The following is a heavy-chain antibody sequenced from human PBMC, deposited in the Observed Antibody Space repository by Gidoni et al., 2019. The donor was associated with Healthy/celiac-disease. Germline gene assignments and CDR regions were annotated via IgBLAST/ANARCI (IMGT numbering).Heavy chain of an antibody. CDR1: GFTFRTYA. V-gene: IGHV3-23*01. CDR3: AKGGGAARFGMNYYMDV. CDR2: ISGSGCRT. J-gene: IGHJ6*03. Sequence: VQLLESGGGLVQLGGSLRLSCAAAGFTFRTYAMRWVRQAPGKGLEWVSAISGSGCRTDYADSVKGRFTISRYNSKNTLYLQMNSLRAEDTAVYYCAKGGGAARFGMNYYMDVWGKGTTVTVSS. D-gene: IGHD3-3*01.